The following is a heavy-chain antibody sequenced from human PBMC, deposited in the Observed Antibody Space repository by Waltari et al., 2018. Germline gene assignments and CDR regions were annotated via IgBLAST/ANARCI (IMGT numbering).Heavy chain of an antibody. CDR2: INHSGST. V-gene: IGHV4-34*01. CDR1: GGSFSGYY. Sequence: QVQLQQWGAGLLKPSETLSLTCAVYGGSFSGYYWSWIRQPPGKGLEWIGEINHSGSTNYNPSLKSRVTISVDTSKNQFSLKLSSVTAADTAVYYCARGRPRLQDYGDWGQGTLVTVSS. J-gene: IGHJ4*02. CDR3: ARGRPRLQDYGD. D-gene: IGHD4-17*01.